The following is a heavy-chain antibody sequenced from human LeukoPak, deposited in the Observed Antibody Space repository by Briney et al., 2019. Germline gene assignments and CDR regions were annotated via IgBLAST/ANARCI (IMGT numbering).Heavy chain of an antibody. CDR2: IYYSGSP. D-gene: IGHD6-13*01. V-gene: IGHV4-59*01. J-gene: IGHJ6*04. CDR1: GGSISIYH. CDR3: ARGSSSWYLPSYYSYAMDV. Sequence: SKTLSLTCTVPGGSISIYHWSWIRQPPGKALKRLGNIYYSGSPNFNPSLKSPVTISVDTSKNQFSLKLSSVTAADTAVYYCARGSSSWYLPSYYSYAMDVWGKGTTVTVSS.